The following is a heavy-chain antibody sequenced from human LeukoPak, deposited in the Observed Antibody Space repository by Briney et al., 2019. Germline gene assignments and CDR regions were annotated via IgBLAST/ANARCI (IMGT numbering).Heavy chain of an antibody. V-gene: IGHV3-30*02. J-gene: IGHJ4*02. CDR2: IQYYGSNK. CDR1: GFTFSS. D-gene: IGHD3-16*02. CDR3: AKDRSYFDY. Sequence: GGSLRLSCAASGFTFSSMHWVRQAPGKGLKWVAFIQYYGSNKYYPDSVKGRFTISRDNSKNTVYLQMNSLRAEDTAVYYCAKDRSYFDYWGQGTLVTVSS.